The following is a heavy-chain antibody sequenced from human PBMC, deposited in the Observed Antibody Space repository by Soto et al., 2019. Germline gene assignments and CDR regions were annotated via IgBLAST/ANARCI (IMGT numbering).Heavy chain of an antibody. CDR1: GGPISSGGYS. V-gene: IGHV4-30-2*02. Sequence: LSLTCAVSGGPISSGGYSWNWIRQPPGKGLEWIGEINHTGGTHYNPSRKSRVTMSVDTSKNQFSLRLSSVTAADTAIYYCATRITVFGLLIPPFDPWGQGTQVTVCS. CDR2: INHTGGT. CDR3: ATRITVFGLLIPPFDP. D-gene: IGHD3-3*01. J-gene: IGHJ5*02.